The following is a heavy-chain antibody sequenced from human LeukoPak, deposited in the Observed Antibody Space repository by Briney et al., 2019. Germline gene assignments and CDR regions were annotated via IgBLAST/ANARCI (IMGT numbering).Heavy chain of an antibody. CDR3: ARAGSYYRLDY. CDR1: GGSFSDYY. J-gene: IGHJ4*02. V-gene: IGHV4-34*01. D-gene: IGHD1-26*01. Sequence: SETLSLTCAVYGGSFSDYYWSWIRQPPGKGLEWIGEINHSGSTNYNPSLKSRVTISVDTSKSQFSLQLNSVTPEDTAVYYCARAGSYYRLDYWGQGTLVTVSS. CDR2: INHSGST.